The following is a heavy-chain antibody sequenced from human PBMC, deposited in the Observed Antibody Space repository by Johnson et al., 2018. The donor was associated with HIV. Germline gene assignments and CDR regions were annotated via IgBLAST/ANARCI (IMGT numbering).Heavy chain of an antibody. CDR2: IYSGGRT. CDR3: AKSQDRSAYDYDFDI. D-gene: IGHD3-22*01. CDR1: GFTFSSNY. Sequence: VQLVESGGGVVQPGGSLRLSCAASGFTFSSNYMNWVRQAPGKGLEWVSVIYSGGRTYYADSVKGRFTISRDNSKNTLYLQMSSLRAEDTAVYYCAKSQDRSAYDYDFDIWGQGTMVTVSS. J-gene: IGHJ3*02. V-gene: IGHV3-66*01.